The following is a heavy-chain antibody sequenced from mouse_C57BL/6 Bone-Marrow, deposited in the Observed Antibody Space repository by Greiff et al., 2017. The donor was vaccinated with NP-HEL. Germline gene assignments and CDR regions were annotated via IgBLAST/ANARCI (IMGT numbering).Heavy chain of an antibody. Sequence: VQLQQSGAELVRPGASVKLSCTASGFNIKDDYMHWVKQRPEQGLEWIGWIDPENGDTGYASKFQGTATITVDKSSTTAYLHISSLTSEATAVYYSTTSSDYLPWYAYWGQGTRATVSA. D-gene: IGHD2-4*01. V-gene: IGHV14-4*01. CDR3: TTSSDYLPWYAY. CDR2: IDPENGDT. CDR1: GFNIKDDY. J-gene: IGHJ3*01.